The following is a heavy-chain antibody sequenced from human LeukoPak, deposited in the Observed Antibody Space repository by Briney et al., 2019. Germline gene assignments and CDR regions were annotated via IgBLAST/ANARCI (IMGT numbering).Heavy chain of an antibody. CDR3: ARDETGEGNWFDP. D-gene: IGHD7-27*01. CDR1: GGSISSSSYY. CDR2: IYYSGST. J-gene: IGHJ5*02. V-gene: IGHV4-39*07. Sequence: SETLSLTCTVSGGSISSSSYYWGWIRQPPGKGLEWIGSIYYSGSTYYNPSLKSRVTISVDTSKNQFSLKLSSVTAADTAVYYCARDETGEGNWFDPWGQGNLVTVSS.